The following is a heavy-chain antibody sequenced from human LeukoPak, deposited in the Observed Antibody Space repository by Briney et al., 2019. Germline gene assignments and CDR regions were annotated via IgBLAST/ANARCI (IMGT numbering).Heavy chain of an antibody. CDR1: RFTFSNHW. CDR3: ARHRSSFGVVIMGAFDM. D-gene: IGHD3-3*01. CDR2: IKQDGSEK. J-gene: IGHJ3*02. Sequence: GGSLSLSCAASRFTFSNHWMSWVRQAPGKGPEWVANIKQDGSEKNYVDSVKGRFTISRDNAKNSLYLQMNSLGAEDTAVYYCARHRSSFGVVIMGAFDMWGQGTMVTVSS. V-gene: IGHV3-7*01.